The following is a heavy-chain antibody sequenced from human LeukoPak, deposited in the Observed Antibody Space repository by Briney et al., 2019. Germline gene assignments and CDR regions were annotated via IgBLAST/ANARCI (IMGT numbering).Heavy chain of an antibody. J-gene: IGHJ6*04. Sequence: GRSLRLSCAASGFTFSSYAMHWLRQAPGKGLEGVAVISYDGSNKFYADSVKGRFTISRDNSKNTLYLQMNSLRAEDTAVYYCARDSSGYSSSWYGHGQNYYYYGMDVWGKGTTVTVSS. CDR2: ISYDGSNK. CDR3: ARDSSGYSSSWYGHGQNYYYYGMDV. CDR1: GFTFSSYA. D-gene: IGHD6-13*01. V-gene: IGHV3-30*04.